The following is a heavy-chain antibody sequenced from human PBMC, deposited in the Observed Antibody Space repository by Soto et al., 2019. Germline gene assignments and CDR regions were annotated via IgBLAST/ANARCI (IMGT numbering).Heavy chain of an antibody. D-gene: IGHD3-9*01. CDR3: AHSVVYYDILTGYYPSWSFDY. Sequence: SGPTLVNPTQTLTLTCTFSGFSLSTSGVGVGWIRQPPGKALEWLALIYWDDDKRYSPSLKSRLTITKDTSKNQMVLTMTNMDPVDTATYYCAHSVVYYDILTGYYPSWSFDYWGQGTLVTVSS. J-gene: IGHJ4*02. V-gene: IGHV2-5*02. CDR2: IYWDDDK. CDR1: GFSLSTSGVG.